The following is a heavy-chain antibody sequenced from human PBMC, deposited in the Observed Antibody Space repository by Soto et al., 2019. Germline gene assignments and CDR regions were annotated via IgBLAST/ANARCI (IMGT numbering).Heavy chain of an antibody. CDR2: INAGYGNT. V-gene: IGHV1-3*01. D-gene: IGHD7-27*01. J-gene: IGHJ4*02. Sequence: QVHLVQSGAEVRKPGASLKVSCQASGYTFSSYAMHWGRQAPGQRLEWMGWINAGYGNTNSSQKFQDRVTISRDTSASTAYIELTSQRSEDTAVYYCARNTGDGTFDFWGQGALVTVDS. CDR1: GYTFSSYA. CDR3: ARNTGDGTFDF.